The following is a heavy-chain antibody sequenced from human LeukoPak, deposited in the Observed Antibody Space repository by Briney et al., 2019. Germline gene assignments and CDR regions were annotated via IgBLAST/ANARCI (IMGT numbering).Heavy chain of an antibody. CDR1: GFTFSDYY. CDR2: ISSSGSTI. J-gene: IGHJ6*03. Sequence: GGSLRLSCAASGFTFSDYYMSWIRQAPGKGLEWVSYISSSGSTIYYADSVRGRFTISRDNAKNSLYLQMNSLRAEDTAVYYCARDPPYYYYMDVWGKGTTVTVSS. V-gene: IGHV3-11*04. CDR3: ARDPPYYYYMDV.